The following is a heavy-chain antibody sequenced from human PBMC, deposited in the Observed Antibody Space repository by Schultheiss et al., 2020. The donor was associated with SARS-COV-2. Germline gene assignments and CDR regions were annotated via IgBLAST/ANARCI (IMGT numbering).Heavy chain of an antibody. CDR1: GASGSSGSHY. V-gene: IGHV4-61*01. Sequence: SETLSLTCTVSGASGSSGSHYWSWIRQPPGKGLEWIGYIYYSGSTNYNPSLKSRVTISVDTSKNQFSLKLSSVTAADTAVYYCARAPSGSNDAFDIWGQGTMVTVSS. J-gene: IGHJ3*02. CDR3: ARAPSGSNDAFDI. D-gene: IGHD3-22*01. CDR2: IYYSGST.